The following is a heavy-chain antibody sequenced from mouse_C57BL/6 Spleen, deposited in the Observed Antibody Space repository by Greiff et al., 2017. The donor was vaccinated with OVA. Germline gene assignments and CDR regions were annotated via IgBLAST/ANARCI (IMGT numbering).Heavy chain of an antibody. J-gene: IGHJ2*01. CDR2: INTYNGDT. V-gene: IGHV1-20*01. CDR1: GYSFTGYF. Sequence: VQLQQSGPELVKPGDSVKISCKASGYSFTGYFMNWVMQSHGKSLEWIGRINTYNGDTFYNQKFKGKATLTVAKSSRTSHMKLRSLTSEDSAVYYCARSTIVTFDYWGQGTTLTVSS. D-gene: IGHD2-5*01. CDR3: ARSTIVTFDY.